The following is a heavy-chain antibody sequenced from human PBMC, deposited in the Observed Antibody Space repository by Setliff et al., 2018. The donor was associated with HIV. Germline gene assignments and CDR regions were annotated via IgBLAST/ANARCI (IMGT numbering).Heavy chain of an antibody. V-gene: IGHV4-59*11. CDR1: GDPINSHY. J-gene: IGHJ5*02. CDR2: IYYSGST. Sequence: TSETLSLTCTVSGDPINSHYWSWIRQPPGKGLEWIGYIYYSGSTNYNPSLKSRVTISVDTSKNQFSLKLSSVSAADTAVYYCARSTYYFDSSGYKYNWFDPWGQGTRVTVSS. CDR3: ARSTYYFDSSGYKYNWFDP. D-gene: IGHD3-22*01.